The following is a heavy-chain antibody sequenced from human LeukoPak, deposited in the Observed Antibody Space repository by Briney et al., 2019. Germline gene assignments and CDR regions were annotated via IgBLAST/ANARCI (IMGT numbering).Heavy chain of an antibody. CDR1: GGSITSYY. D-gene: IGHD3-10*01. CDR3: AREGPMFDSGSYSKSLGY. Sequence: PSETLSLTCTVSGGSITSYYWSWIRQPPGKGLEWIGEINHSGSTNYNPSLKSRVTISVDTSKNQFSLKVNSVTAADTAVYYCAREGPMFDSGSYSKSLGYWGQGILVTVSS. V-gene: IGHV4-34*01. CDR2: INHSGST. J-gene: IGHJ4*02.